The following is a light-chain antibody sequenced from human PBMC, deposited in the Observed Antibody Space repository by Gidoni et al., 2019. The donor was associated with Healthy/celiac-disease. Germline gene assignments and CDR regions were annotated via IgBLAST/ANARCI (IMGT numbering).Light chain of an antibody. CDR3: SSYAGSNNFVV. Sequence: QSALTQPHSAYGSPGQSVTISCTGTSSDVGGYNYVSWYQQNPGKAPKLMIYEFRKRPSGVPDRFSGSKSGNTASLTVSGLQAEDEADYYCSSYAGSNNFVVFGGGTKLTVL. V-gene: IGLV2-8*01. J-gene: IGLJ2*01. CDR1: SSDVGGYNY. CDR2: EFR.